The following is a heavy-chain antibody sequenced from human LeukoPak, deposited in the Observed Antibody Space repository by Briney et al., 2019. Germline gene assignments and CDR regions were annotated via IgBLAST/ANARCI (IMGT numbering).Heavy chain of an antibody. D-gene: IGHD3-16*02. CDR2: INPNSGGT. Sequence: GASVKVSCKASGYTFTGYYMHWVRQAPGQGLEWMGWINPNSGGTKYAQKFQGRVTMTRDTSVSTAYMELSRLRSDDTAVYYCARDYYDYVWGSYPSLYWGQGTLVTVSS. CDR3: ARDYYDYVWGSYPSLY. CDR1: GYTFTGYY. J-gene: IGHJ4*02. V-gene: IGHV1-2*02.